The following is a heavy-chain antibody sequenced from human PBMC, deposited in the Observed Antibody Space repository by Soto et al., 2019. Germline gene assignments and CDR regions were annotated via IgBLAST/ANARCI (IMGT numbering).Heavy chain of an antibody. CDR2: IIPIFGTA. D-gene: IGHD3-22*01. CDR1: GGTFSSYA. Sequence: ASVKVSCKASGGTFSSYAISWVRQAPGQGLEWMGGIIPIFGTANYAQKFQGRVTITADESTSTAYMELSSLRSEDTAVYYCARVSSGYAPAPFDYWGQGTLVTVSS. J-gene: IGHJ4*02. CDR3: ARVSSGYAPAPFDY. V-gene: IGHV1-69*13.